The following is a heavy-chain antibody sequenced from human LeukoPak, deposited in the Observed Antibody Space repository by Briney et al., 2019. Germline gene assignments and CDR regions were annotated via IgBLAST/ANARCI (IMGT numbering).Heavy chain of an antibody. CDR1: GGSISSYY. Sequence: SETLSLTCTVSGGSISSYYWSWIRQPPGKGLEWIGYIYYSGSTNYNPSLKSRVTISVDTSKNQFSLKLSSVTAADTAVYYCARHYRGSGGIYGMDVWGQGTTVTVSS. CDR3: ARHYRGSGGIYGMDV. D-gene: IGHD3-10*01. CDR2: IYYSGST. J-gene: IGHJ6*02. V-gene: IGHV4-59*08.